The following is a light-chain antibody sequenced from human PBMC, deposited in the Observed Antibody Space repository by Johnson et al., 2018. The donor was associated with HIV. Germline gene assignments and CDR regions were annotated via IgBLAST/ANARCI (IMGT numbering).Light chain of an antibody. CDR3: RTWDSSLSVFYV. V-gene: IGLV1-44*01. Sequence: QPLLTQPPSASGTPGQRVTISCSGSTSNIGSNTVNWYQQLPGTAPKLLIYRNNQRPSGVPDRFSGSKSGTSATLGINGLQTGDEADYYCRTWDSSLSVFYVVASGTTVTVL. CDR1: TSNIGSNT. J-gene: IGLJ1*01. CDR2: RNN.